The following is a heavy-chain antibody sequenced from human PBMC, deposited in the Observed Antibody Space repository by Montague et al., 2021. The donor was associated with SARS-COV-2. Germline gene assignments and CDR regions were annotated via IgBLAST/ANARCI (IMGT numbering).Heavy chain of an antibody. D-gene: IGHD2-15*01. V-gene: IGHV3-23*01. CDR2: IGGSGVDT. CDR3: AKSGYCNTKCAALGV. CDR1: GVSFSNYV. Sequence: SLRLSCAASGVSFSNYVMNWVRQAPGKGLEWVSSIGGSGVDTYYADSVKGRFAISRDNSKNTLYLQMDSLRAEDTALYHCAKSGYCNTKCAALGVRGQGTTVTVSS. J-gene: IGHJ6*02.